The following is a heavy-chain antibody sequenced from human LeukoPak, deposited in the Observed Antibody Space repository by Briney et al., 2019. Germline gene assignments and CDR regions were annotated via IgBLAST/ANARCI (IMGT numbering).Heavy chain of an antibody. CDR3: ARGEGSAPGQFPHY. J-gene: IGHJ4*02. D-gene: IGHD1-1*01. CDR2: IFYSGSA. CDR1: GGSISSGDYY. V-gene: IGHV4-31*03. Sequence: SQTLSLTCTVSGGSISSGDYYWNWIRQHPEKSLEWIGYIFYSGSAYYNPSLKSRVTISVDTSKNQFSLKVNSVTAADTAVYYCARGEGSAPGQFPHYWGQGTLVTVSS.